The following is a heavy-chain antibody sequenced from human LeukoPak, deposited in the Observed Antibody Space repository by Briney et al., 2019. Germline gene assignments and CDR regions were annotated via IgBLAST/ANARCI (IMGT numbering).Heavy chain of an antibody. J-gene: IGHJ4*02. Sequence: SETLSLTCTVSGGSISSYYWSWIPQPPGKGLEWVGYIYYSGSTNYNPSLKSRVTTSVDTSKNQLSLKLSSVTAADTAVYYCARVIGYCSSTSCFGYFDYWGQGTLVTVSS. CDR1: GGSISSYY. V-gene: IGHV4-59*08. CDR3: ARVIGYCSSTSCFGYFDY. CDR2: IYYSGST. D-gene: IGHD2-2*01.